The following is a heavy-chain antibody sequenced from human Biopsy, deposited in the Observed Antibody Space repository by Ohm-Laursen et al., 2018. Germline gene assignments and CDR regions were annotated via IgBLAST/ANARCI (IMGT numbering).Heavy chain of an antibody. D-gene: IGHD3-10*01. CDR1: GFTFSSYG. CDR2: IWYDGFNR. V-gene: IGHV3-33*01. Sequence: SLRLSCAASGFTFSSYGMHWVRQAPGKGLEWVAFIWYDGFNRYYADSVKGRFTISRDNSKNTLDLQMNSLRAEDTAVYYWATSTMVRSSGHAFDIWGQGTVVTVS. CDR3: ATSTMVRSSGHAFDI. J-gene: IGHJ3*02.